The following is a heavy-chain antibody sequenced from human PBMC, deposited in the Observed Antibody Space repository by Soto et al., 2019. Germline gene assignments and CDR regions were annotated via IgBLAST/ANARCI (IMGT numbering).Heavy chain of an antibody. CDR2: IIPIFGTA. CDR3: ARVTSYYYDSSGLSPFDY. V-gene: IGHV1-69*13. Sequence: VASVKVSCKASGGTFSSYAISWVRQAPGQGLEWMGGIIPIFGTANYAQKFQGRVTITADESTSTAYMELSSLRSEDTAVYYCARVTSYYYDSSGLSPFDYWGQGTLVTVSS. J-gene: IGHJ4*02. D-gene: IGHD3-22*01. CDR1: GGTFSSYA.